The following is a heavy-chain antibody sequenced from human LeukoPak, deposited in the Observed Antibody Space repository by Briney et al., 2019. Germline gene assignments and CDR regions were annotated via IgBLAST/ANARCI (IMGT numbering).Heavy chain of an antibody. CDR2: INPNSGGT. J-gene: IGHJ4*02. CDR3: ARLRGTAMDRSFDY. Sequence: GASVKVSCKASGYTFTGYYMHWVRQAPGQGLEWMGWINPNSGGTNYAQKFQGWVTMTRDTSISTAYMELSGLRSDDTAVYYCARLRGTAMDRSFDYWGQGTLVTVSS. V-gene: IGHV1-2*04. CDR1: GYTFTGYY. D-gene: IGHD5-18*01.